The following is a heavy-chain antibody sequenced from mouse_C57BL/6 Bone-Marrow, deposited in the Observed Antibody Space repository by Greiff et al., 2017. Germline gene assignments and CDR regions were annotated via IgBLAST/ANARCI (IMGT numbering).Heavy chain of an antibody. Sequence: QVQLQQSGPELVKPGASVKISCKASGYAFSSSWMNWVKQRPGKGLEWIGRIYPGDGDTNYNGKFTGKATLTADKSSSAAYMQLSSLTSEDSAVYFCARYYYAMDYWGQGTSVTVSS. CDR2: IYPGDGDT. CDR1: GYAFSSSW. CDR3: ARYYYAMDY. V-gene: IGHV1-82*01. J-gene: IGHJ4*01.